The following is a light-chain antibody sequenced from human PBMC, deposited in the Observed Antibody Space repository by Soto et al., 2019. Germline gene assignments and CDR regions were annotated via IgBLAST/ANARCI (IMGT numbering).Light chain of an antibody. CDR3: SSYTSSSTLL. CDR2: DVS. CDR1: SSDVGTYNY. V-gene: IGLV2-14*03. J-gene: IGLJ2*01. Sequence: QSALTQPASASGSPGQSITISCTGTSSDVGTYNYVSWYQHHPGKAPKLMIYDVSNRPSGVSNRFSGSKSGNTDSLTISGLQAEDEGDYYCSSYTSSSTLLFGGGTKLTVL.